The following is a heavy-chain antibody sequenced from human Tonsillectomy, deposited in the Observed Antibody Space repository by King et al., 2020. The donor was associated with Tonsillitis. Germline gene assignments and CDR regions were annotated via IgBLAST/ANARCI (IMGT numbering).Heavy chain of an antibody. V-gene: IGHV4-31*03. J-gene: IGHJ4*02. CDR2: IYHGGST. Sequence: VQLQESGPGLVKPSQTLSLTCTVSGGSISSGGYYWSWIRQRPGKGLEWIGYIYHGGSTYYNPSLESRVTISVDTSKNQFSLKLSSVTTADTAVYYCARASGWNAAPDYWGQGTLVTVSS. D-gene: IGHD6-19*01. CDR3: ARASGWNAAPDY. CDR1: GGSISSGGYY.